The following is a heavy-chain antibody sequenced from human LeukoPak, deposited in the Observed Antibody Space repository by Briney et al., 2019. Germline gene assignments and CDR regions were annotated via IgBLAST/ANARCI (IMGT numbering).Heavy chain of an antibody. D-gene: IGHD3-16*01. CDR3: ARAGLRWSATSTKYFDY. CDR2: ISGSGGST. Sequence: GGSLRLSCAASGFTFSSYAMSWVRQAPGKGLEWVSAISGSGGSTYYADSVKGRFTISRDNAKNSLYLQMNSLRAEDTAVYYCARAGLRWSATSTKYFDYWGQGTLVTVSS. V-gene: IGHV3-23*01. J-gene: IGHJ4*02. CDR1: GFTFSSYA.